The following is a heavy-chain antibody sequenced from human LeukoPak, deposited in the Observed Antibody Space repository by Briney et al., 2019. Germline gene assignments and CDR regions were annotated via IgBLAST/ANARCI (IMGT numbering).Heavy chain of an antibody. CDR2: IKGDGIST. Sequence: GGSLRLSCAASGFDFSSNWMHWVRHAPGQGLVWVSRIKGDGISTNYADSVKGRFTISRDNSKNTLYLQMNSLRAEDTAVYYCARDVGYSSSWYGTFDYWGQGTLVTVSS. D-gene: IGHD6-13*01. J-gene: IGHJ4*02. CDR3: ARDVGYSSSWYGTFDY. V-gene: IGHV3-74*01. CDR1: GFDFSSNW.